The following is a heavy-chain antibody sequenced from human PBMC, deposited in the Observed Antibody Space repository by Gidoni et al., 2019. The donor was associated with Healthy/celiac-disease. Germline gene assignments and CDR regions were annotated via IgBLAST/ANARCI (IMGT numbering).Heavy chain of an antibody. V-gene: IGHV3-13*01. Sequence: EVQLVESGGGLVQPGGSLRLSCAASGFTFSSYDMHWVRQATGQGLEWVAAIGTAGDTYYPGSVKGRFTISRENAKNSLYLQMNSLRAGDTAVYYCARGDYYYYGMDVWGQGTTVTVSS. J-gene: IGHJ6*02. CDR2: IGTAGDT. CDR1: GFTFSSYD. CDR3: ARGDYYYYGMDV.